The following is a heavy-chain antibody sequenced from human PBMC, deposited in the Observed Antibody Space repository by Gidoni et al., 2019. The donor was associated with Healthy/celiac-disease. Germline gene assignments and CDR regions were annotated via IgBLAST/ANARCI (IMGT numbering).Heavy chain of an antibody. CDR2: IYYSGST. CDR1: GGSISSSSYY. D-gene: IGHD3-22*01. V-gene: IGHV4-39*01. J-gene: IGHJ4*02. CDR3: ASRTNYYDSSDPDY. Sequence: QLQLQESGPGLVKPSETLSLTCTVSGGSISSSSYYWGWIRQPPGKGLGWIGSIYYSGSTYYNPSLKSRVTISVDTSKNQFSLKLSSVTAADTAVYYCASRTNYYDSSDPDYWGQGTLVTVSS.